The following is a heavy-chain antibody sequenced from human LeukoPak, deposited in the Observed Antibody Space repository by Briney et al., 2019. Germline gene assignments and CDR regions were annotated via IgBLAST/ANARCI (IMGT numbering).Heavy chain of an antibody. V-gene: IGHV3-23*01. D-gene: IGHD2-15*01. J-gene: IGHJ4*02. Sequence: PGGSLRLSCAASGFTFSSYAMSWLRQAPGKQLEWISSLCGTAGGSYYADSVKGRFTISKDNSKNTLYLQTVSLRAEDTAIYYCAKGTNISCYSGAGYWGQGTLVTVSS. CDR1: GFTFSSYA. CDR2: LCGTAGGS. CDR3: AKGTNISCYSGAGY.